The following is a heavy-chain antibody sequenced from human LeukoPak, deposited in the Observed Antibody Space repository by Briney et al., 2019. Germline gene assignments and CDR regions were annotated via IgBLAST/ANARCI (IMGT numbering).Heavy chain of an antibody. J-gene: IGHJ4*02. CDR3: AKDARRSSGWYFFDH. V-gene: IGHV3-23*01. CDR1: GXTFSNLA. Sequence: PGGSLRLSCAASGXTFSNLAMGWVRQAPGKGLEWVCVISDSGGTTYYAVSVKGRFTISRDNSRNTLYLQMNSLSGEDTAVYYCAKDARRSSGWYFFDHWGQGTLVTVSS. D-gene: IGHD6-19*01. CDR2: ISDSGGTT.